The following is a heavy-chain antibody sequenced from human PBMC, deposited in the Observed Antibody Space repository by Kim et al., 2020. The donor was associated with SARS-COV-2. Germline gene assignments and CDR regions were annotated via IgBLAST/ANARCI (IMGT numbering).Heavy chain of an antibody. V-gene: IGHV7-4-1*02. CDR2: INTNTGNP. Sequence: ASVKVSCKASGYTFTSYAMNWVRQAPGQGLEWMGWINTNTGNPTYAQGFTGRFVFSLDTSVSTAYLQISSLKAEDTAVYYCARDFRWGWEIDYFDYWGQGTLVTVSS. CDR1: GYTFTSYA. J-gene: IGHJ4*02. D-gene: IGHD6-19*01. CDR3: ARDFRWGWEIDYFDY.